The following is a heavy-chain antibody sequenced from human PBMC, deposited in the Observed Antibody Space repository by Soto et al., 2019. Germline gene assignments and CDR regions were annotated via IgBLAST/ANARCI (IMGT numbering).Heavy chain of an antibody. CDR2: ISYDGSNK. CDR3: ARGSPHHFDY. J-gene: IGHJ4*02. V-gene: IGHV3-30-3*01. Sequence: QVQLVESGGGVVQPGRSLRLSCAASGFTFSSYAMHWVRQAPGKGLEWVAVISYDGSNKYYADSVKGRFTISRDNSKNTLYLQMNSLRVEDTAVYYCARGSPHHFDYWGQGTLVTVSS. CDR1: GFTFSSYA.